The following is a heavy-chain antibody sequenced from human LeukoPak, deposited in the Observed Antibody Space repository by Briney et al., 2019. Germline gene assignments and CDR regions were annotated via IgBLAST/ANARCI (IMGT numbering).Heavy chain of an antibody. CDR3: ARLSASYRVGTLDY. V-gene: IGHV5-51*01. J-gene: IGHJ4*02. Sequence: PGESLRISCKGSGYSFTSDWISWVRQMPGKGLEWMAIIYPFDSDTRYSPSFQGQVTISADKSISASYLQCSSLNASDTAMYCCARLSASYRVGTLDYWGPGTLVTVSS. D-gene: IGHD1-26*01. CDR2: IYPFDSDT. CDR1: GYSFTSDW.